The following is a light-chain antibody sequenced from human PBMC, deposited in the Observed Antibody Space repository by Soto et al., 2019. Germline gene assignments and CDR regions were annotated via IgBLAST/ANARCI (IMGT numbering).Light chain of an antibody. CDR1: QSISNY. CDR2: AAS. J-gene: IGKJ1*01. V-gene: IGKV1-39*01. Sequence: DIQMTQSPYSLSASVGDRVTITCRASQSISNYLNWYQQKPGKAPRLLIHAASSLQSGVPSRFSGSGSGTEFTLTISSLQPDDFATYYCQHYNSYSEAFGQGTKVDIK. CDR3: QHYNSYSEA.